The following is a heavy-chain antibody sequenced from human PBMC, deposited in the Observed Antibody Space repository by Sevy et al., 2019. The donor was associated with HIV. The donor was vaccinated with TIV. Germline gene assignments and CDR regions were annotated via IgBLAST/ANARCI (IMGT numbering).Heavy chain of an antibody. Sequence: GGSLRLSCAASGFPFSGYAMTWVRQAPGKGLEGVSAISGSGGGTYYAESVKGRFSISRENSKNTLYLQMSSLRAEDTAVYFCAKGSVYDTSGYYYTLVAFDYWGQGTPVTVSS. CDR1: GFPFSGYA. CDR3: AKGSVYDTSGYYYTLVAFDY. D-gene: IGHD3-22*01. CDR2: ISGSGGGT. V-gene: IGHV3-23*01. J-gene: IGHJ4*02.